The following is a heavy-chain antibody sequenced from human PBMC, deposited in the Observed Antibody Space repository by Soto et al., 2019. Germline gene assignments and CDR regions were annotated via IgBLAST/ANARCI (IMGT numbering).Heavy chain of an antibody. V-gene: IGHV1-69*13. CDR3: ARDQTPLVTYYDFWSGYYGWFDP. Sequence: GASVKVSCKASGGTFSSYAISWVRQAPGQGLEWMGGIIPIFGTANYAQKFQGRVMITADESTSTAYMELRSLRSDDTAVYYCARDQTPLVTYYDFWSGYYGWFDPWGQGTLVTVSS. J-gene: IGHJ5*02. CDR2: IIPIFGTA. CDR1: GGTFSSYA. D-gene: IGHD3-3*01.